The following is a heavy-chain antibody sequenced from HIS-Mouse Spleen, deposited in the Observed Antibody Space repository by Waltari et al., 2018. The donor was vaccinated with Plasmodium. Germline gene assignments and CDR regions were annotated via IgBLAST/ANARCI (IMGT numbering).Heavy chain of an antibody. J-gene: IGHJ4*02. V-gene: IGHV4-34*01. CDR2: INHSGST. CDR1: CGSFSGYY. Sequence: QVQLQQWGAGLLTPSATLSLTCAVYCGSFSGYYWSWIRQPPGKGLEWIGEINHSGSTNYNPSLKSRVTISVDTSKNQFSLKLSSVTAADTAVYYCARLVVVASKDSYWGQGTLVTVSS. CDR3: ARLVVVASKDSY. D-gene: IGHD2-15*01.